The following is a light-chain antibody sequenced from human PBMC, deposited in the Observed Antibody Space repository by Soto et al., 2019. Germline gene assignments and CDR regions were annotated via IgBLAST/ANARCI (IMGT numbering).Light chain of an antibody. CDR1: QSVSSN. CDR2: GAA. V-gene: IGKV3-20*01. Sequence: EIVMTQSPATLSVSPGERATLSCRASQSVSSNLAWYQQKPGQAPRLLIYGAASRATGIPDRFSGSGSGTDLTLTISRLEPEDFAVYYCQQYGSSPLLTFGGGTKVDIK. J-gene: IGKJ4*01. CDR3: QQYGSSPLLT.